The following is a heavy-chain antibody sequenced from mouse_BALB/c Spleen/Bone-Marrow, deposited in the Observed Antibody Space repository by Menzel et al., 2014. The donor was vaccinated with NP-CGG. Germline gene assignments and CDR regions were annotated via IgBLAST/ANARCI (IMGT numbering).Heavy chain of an antibody. J-gene: IGHJ4*01. D-gene: IGHD2-3*01. CDR1: GFTFSSYA. Sequence: EVMLVESGGGLVKPGGSLKLSCAASGFTFSSYAMSWVRQTPGKRLEWVATISSGGSYTYYPDSVKGRFTISRDNAKNTLYLQMSSLRSEDTAMYYCARQRDGSYAMDYWGQGTSVTVSS. CDR2: ISSGGSYT. CDR3: ARQRDGSYAMDY. V-gene: IGHV5-9-3*01.